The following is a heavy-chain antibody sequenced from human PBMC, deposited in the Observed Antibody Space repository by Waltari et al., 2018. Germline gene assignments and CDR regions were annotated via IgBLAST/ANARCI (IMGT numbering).Heavy chain of an antibody. CDR2: IYYSGST. CDR1: GGSISSYY. Sequence: QVQLQESGPGLVKPSETLSLTCTVSGGSISSYYWSWLRQPPGKGREWIGYIYYSGSTNYNPSHKRRVTISVDTSKNQFSLKLSSVTAADTAVYYCAGAHSYSSSFSFDYWGQGTLVTVSS. D-gene: IGHD6-13*01. CDR3: AGAHSYSSSFSFDY. V-gene: IGHV4-59*01. J-gene: IGHJ4*02.